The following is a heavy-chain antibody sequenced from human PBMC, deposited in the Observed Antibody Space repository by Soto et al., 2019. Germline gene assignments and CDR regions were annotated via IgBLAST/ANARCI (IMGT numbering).Heavy chain of an antibody. CDR1: GYTFTSYA. CDR3: ARYTSGSSLGY. Sequence: ASVKVSCKASGYTFTSYAMHWVRQAPGQRLEWMGWINPGNGNTQYSQNFQGRVTITRDTSASTVYMDLSSLRSEDTAVYYCARYTSGSSLGYWGQGTLVTVSS. CDR2: INPGNGNT. D-gene: IGHD5-12*01. J-gene: IGHJ4*02. V-gene: IGHV1-3*01.